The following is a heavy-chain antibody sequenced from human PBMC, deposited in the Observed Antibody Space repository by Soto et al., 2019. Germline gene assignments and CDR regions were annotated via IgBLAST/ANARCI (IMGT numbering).Heavy chain of an antibody. V-gene: IGHV4-59*01. CDR2: IYYTGST. D-gene: IGHD2-2*01. J-gene: IGHJ5*02. CDR3: ARGRHCTSTSCFGFPSIWFDP. Sequence: SETLSLTCTVSGIPIPDDYWGWIRQPPGKALAYIGHIYYTGSTRYNPSLTSRVTISLDTSREQFSLKLTSVTAADTAVYYCARGRHCTSTSCFGFPSIWFDPWGQGTLVTVSS. CDR1: GIPIPDDY.